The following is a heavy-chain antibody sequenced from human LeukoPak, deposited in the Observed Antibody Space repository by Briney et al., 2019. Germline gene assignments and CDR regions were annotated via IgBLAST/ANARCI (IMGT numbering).Heavy chain of an antibody. CDR2: FDSSTRT. CDR1: GDSLTSGSRY. CDR3: ARCMSELDYGDYAYSYHMVV. V-gene: IGHV4-61*09. J-gene: IGHJ6*04. D-gene: IGHD4-17*01. Sequence: SETLSPTCTVSGDSLTSGSRYWSWIRQPAGKGLEWIGHFDSSTRTTYNPSLGSRVTISGDTAKNQFSLKLDSVTAADTAVYFCARCMSELDYGDYAYSYHMVVWGKRGTVSVSS.